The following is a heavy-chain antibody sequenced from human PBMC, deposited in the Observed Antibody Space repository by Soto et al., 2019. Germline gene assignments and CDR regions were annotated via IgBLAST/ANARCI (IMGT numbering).Heavy chain of an antibody. Sequence: QAQLVQSGAEAKRPGTSVKFSCKVPGYTLTNYFHWIRPAPGQGLEWMGWMNLNDGDTEYARKFQGRVTLTRDTSITTAYMELSSLTSDDTAVYYCARENWSYVDWGQGTLVTVSS. D-gene: IGHD1-26*01. CDR3: ARENWSYVD. CDR2: MNLNDGDT. J-gene: IGHJ4*02. V-gene: IGHV1-2*02. CDR1: GYTLTNY.